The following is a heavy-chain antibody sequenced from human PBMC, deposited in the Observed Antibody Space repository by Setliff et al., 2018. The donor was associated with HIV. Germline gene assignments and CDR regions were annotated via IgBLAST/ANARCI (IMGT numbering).Heavy chain of an antibody. V-gene: IGHV5-51*01. CDR2: IYPGDSDT. J-gene: IGHJ4*02. CDR1: GYSFNRYF. D-gene: IGHD4-17*01. CDR3: ARGFYGDYYFDY. Sequence: GESLKISCKASGYSFNRYFIGWVRQMPGKGLEWMAIIYPGDSDTRYSPSFRGQVTISADKSISTVYLQWNSLQASDTAMYYCARGFYGDYYFDYWGQGTPVTVSS.